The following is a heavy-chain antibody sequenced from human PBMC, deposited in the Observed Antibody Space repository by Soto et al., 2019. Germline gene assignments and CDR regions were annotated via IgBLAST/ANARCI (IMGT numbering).Heavy chain of an antibody. V-gene: IGHV1-69*02. CDR1: GGTFSSYT. CDR3: ARSRGDYDYGDYIWFDP. CDR2: IIPILGIA. D-gene: IGHD4-17*01. J-gene: IGHJ5*02. Sequence: QVQLVQSGAGVKKPGSSVKVSCKASGGTFSSYTISWMRQAPGQGLEWMGRIIPILGIANYAQKFQGRVTITADKSTSTAYMELSSLRSEDTAVYYCARSRGDYDYGDYIWFDPWGQGTLVTVSS.